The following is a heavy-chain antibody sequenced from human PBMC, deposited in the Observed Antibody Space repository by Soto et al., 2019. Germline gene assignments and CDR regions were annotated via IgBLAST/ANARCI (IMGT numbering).Heavy chain of an antibody. CDR3: ARGPTYSSSPFDWFDP. J-gene: IGHJ5*02. CDR1: GFTFSSYS. CDR2: ISSSSSYI. V-gene: IGHV3-21*01. D-gene: IGHD6-6*01. Sequence: LRLSCAASGFTFSSYSMNWVRQAPGKGLEWVSSISSSSSYIYYADSVKGRFTISRDNAKNSLYLQMNSLRAEDTAVYYCARGPTYSSSPFDWFDPWGRGTLVTVSS.